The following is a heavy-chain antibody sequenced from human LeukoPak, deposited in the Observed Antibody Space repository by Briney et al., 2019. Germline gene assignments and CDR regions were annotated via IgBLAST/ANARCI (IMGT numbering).Heavy chain of an antibody. CDR2: ISWNSNTI. V-gene: IGHV3-9*01. D-gene: IGHD1-26*01. CDR1: GFIFDDYA. Sequence: GRSLRLSCAASGFIFDDYAMHWVREAPGKGLEWVSGISWNSNTIGYADSVKGRFTISRDNAKNSLYLQMNSLRPEDTALYYCAKDAGGYYYYYMGVWGQGTLVTVSS. CDR3: AKDAGGYYYYYMGV. J-gene: IGHJ6*03.